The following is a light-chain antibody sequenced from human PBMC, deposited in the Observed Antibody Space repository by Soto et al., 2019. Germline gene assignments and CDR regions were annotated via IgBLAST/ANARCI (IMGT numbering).Light chain of an antibody. Sequence: QSALTQSPSASGSPGQSVTISCTGTSSDVGGHNYVSWYQHHPGIAPKLIIYEVSKRPSGVPDRFSGSKSANTASLTVSGLQAEDEAFYYCSSTAGNNNLVFGGGTKLTVL. V-gene: IGLV2-8*01. CDR1: SSDVGGHNY. CDR2: EVS. CDR3: SSTAGNNNLV. J-gene: IGLJ3*02.